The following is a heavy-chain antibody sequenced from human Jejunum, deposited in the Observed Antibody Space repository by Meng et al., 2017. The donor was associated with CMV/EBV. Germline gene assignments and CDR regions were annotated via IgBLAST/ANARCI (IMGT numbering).Heavy chain of an antibody. CDR1: GFTVSSNY. CDR2: VYSGGIT. V-gene: IGHV3-66*02. J-gene: IGHJ6*02. D-gene: IGHD6-6*01. CDR3: AREHFISSYYYYAMDV. Sequence: GFTVSSNYMSWVRQTPGKGLEWVSVVYSGGITYYADSVKGRFTISRDNSKNTLYLQMNSLRAEDTAVYYCAREHFISSYYYYAMDVWGQGTTVTVSS.